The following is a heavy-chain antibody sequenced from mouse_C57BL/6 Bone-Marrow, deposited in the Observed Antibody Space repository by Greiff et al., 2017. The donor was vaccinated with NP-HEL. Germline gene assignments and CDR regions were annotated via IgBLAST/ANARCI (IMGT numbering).Heavy chain of an antibody. CDR3: ARSPITV. V-gene: IGHV1-26*01. CDR1: GYTFTDYY. D-gene: IGHD1-1*01. Sequence: VQLQQSGPELVKPGASVKISCKASGYTFTDYYMNWVKQSHGKSLEWIGDINPNNGVTSYNQKFKGKATLTVDKSSSTAYMELRSLTSEDSAVYYCARSPITVWGQGTTLTVSS. CDR2: INPNNGVT. J-gene: IGHJ2*01.